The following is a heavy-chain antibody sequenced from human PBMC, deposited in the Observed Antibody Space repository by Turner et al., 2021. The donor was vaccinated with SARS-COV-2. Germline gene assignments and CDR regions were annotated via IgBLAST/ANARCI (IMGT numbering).Heavy chain of an antibody. CDR1: GGSMRSSSYY. J-gene: IGHJ6*02. CDR2: IHYSGST. V-gene: IGHV4-39*01. D-gene: IGHD3-10*01. CDR3: ARLPGGYYGSGSYYHYGMDV. Sequence: QLQMQESGPGVVKPWETLSHACAVTGGSMRSSSYYWGWLRQPPGKGLGWIGSIHYSGSTNYNPTLKSRVTISVDTSKNQFSLKLSSVTAADTAVYYCARLPGGYYGSGSYYHYGMDVWGQGTTVTVSS.